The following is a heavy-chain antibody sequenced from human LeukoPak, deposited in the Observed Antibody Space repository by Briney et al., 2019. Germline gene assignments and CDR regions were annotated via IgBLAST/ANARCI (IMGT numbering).Heavy chain of an antibody. CDR1: GGSISSYY. D-gene: IGHD4-23*01. CDR3: ARGLYGGNSGYYFDY. CDR2: IYYSGST. J-gene: IGHJ4*02. V-gene: IGHV4-59*06. Sequence: PSETLSLTCTVSGGSISSYYWSWIRQHPGKGLEWIGYIYYSGSTYYNPSLKSRVTISVDTSKKQFSLKLSSVTAADTAVYYCARGLYGGNSGYYFDYWGQGTLVTVSS.